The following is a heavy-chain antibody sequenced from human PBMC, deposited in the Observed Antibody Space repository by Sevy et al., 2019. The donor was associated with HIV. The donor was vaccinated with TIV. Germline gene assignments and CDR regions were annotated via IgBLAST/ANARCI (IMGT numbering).Heavy chain of an antibody. Sequence: GGSLRLSCAASGFTFSSYWMSWVRQAPGKGLEWVANIKQDGSDKYYVDSVKSRFTISRDNAKNSLYLQMNSLRVEDTAVYYCASPGTKGFDPWGQGTLVTVSS. J-gene: IGHJ5*02. CDR1: GFTFSSYW. CDR3: ASPGTKGFDP. D-gene: IGHD2-8*01. V-gene: IGHV3-7*03. CDR2: IKQDGSDK.